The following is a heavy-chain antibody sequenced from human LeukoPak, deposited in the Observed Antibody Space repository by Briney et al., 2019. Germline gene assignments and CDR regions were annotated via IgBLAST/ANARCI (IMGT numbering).Heavy chain of an antibody. Sequence: PGGSLRLSCAASGFTFSSYSMNWVRQAPGKGPEWVSSISSSSSYIYYADSVKGRFTISRDNAKNSLYLQMNSLRAEDTAVYYCARGSTSSGSYTSLDYWGQGTLVTVSS. CDR3: ARGSTSSGSYTSLDY. V-gene: IGHV3-21*01. D-gene: IGHD1-26*01. J-gene: IGHJ4*02. CDR1: GFTFSSYS. CDR2: ISSSSSYI.